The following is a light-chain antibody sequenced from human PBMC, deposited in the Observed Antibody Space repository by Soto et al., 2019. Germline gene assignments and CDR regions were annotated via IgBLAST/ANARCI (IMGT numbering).Light chain of an antibody. Sequence: QSALTQPPSASGTPGQRVTISCSGSSSNIGSNYVYWYQQLPGSAPKLLIYRNDQRPSGVPDRFSGSKSGTSASLAISGLRSEDEADYYCAAWDDSLSAVVFGGGTKLTV. CDR2: RND. V-gene: IGLV1-47*01. J-gene: IGLJ2*01. CDR3: AAWDDSLSAVV. CDR1: SSNIGSNY.